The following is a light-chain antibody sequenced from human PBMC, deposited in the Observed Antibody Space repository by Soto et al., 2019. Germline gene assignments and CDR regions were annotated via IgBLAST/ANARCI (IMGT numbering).Light chain of an antibody. Sequence: QSVLTQPLSASASPGQSVTISCSGGSCNVGSNNVASCHHLPGTAPPRLIFTAGQRPSGVPGRFSGSKSGTSASLAISGLQSEDEADYYCSAWDNSLNGYVFGPGTKVTVL. CDR3: SAWDNSLNGYV. CDR1: SCNVGSNN. J-gene: IGLJ1*01. V-gene: IGLV1-44*01. CDR2: TAG.